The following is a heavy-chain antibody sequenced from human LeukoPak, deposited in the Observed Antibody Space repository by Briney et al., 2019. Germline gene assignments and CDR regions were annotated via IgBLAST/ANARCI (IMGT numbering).Heavy chain of an antibody. CDR1: GFTFSSYE. CDR3: GVYYLDY. V-gene: IGHV3-48*03. Sequence: GGSLRLSCAASGFTFSSYEMNWVRQAPGKGLEWVSYISSSGSTIYYADSVKGRFTISRDNAKNSLYLQMNSLKTEDTAVYYLGVYYLDYWGQGTLVTVSS. J-gene: IGHJ4*02. D-gene: IGHD3-16*01. CDR2: ISSSGSTI.